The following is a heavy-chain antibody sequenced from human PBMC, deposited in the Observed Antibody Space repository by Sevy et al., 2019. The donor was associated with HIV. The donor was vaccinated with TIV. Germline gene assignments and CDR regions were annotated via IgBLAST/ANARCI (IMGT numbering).Heavy chain of an antibody. CDR2: IKSKTDGGTT. CDR3: TTDLKKRRLSALLDY. Sequence: GGSLRLSCAASGFTFSNAWMSWVRQAPGKGLEWVGRIKSKTDGGTTDYAAPVKGRFTISRDDSKNTLYLQMNSLKTEDTAIYYCTTDLKKRRLSALLDYWGQGTLVTVSS. J-gene: IGHJ4*02. CDR1: GFTFSNAW. D-gene: IGHD6-25*01. V-gene: IGHV3-15*01.